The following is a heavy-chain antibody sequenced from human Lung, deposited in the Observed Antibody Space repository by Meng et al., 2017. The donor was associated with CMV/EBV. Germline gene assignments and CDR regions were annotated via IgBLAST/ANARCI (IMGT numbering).Heavy chain of an antibody. CDR1: GYTFSDYY. Sequence: SVKVSXKVSGYTFSDYYMHWVRQAPGQGREWMGWINPNSGGTNYAQKFQGRVTMTRDTSISTVYMGLSRLRSDDTAVYYCAREDYHDSTSYQDFDYWGQGTVVTVSS. CDR3: AREDYHDSTSYQDFDY. J-gene: IGHJ4*02. D-gene: IGHD3-22*01. CDR2: INPNSGGT. V-gene: IGHV1-2*02.